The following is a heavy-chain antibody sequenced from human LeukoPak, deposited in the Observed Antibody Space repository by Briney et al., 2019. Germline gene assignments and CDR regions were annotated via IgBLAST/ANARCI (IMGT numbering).Heavy chain of an antibody. CDR1: GFTVSSNY. J-gene: IGHJ6*03. CDR3: AKGVSKPYYYMDV. CDR2: IYSGGST. V-gene: IGHV3-53*01. Sequence: GGSLRLSCAASGFTVSSNYMSWVRQAPGKGLEWVSVIYSGGSTYYADSVKGRFTISRDNSKNTVYLQMNSLRAEDTAVYYCAKGVSKPYYYMDVWGKGTTVTVSS. D-gene: IGHD5/OR15-5a*01.